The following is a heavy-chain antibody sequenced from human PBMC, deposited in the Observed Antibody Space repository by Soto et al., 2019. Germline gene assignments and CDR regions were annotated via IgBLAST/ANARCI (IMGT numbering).Heavy chain of an antibody. CDR2: INHSGST. Sequence: SETLSLTCAVYGGSFSGYYWSWIRQPPGKGLEWIGEINHSGSTNYNPSLKSRVTISVDTSKNQFSLKLSSVTAADTAVYYCARGCLIVGAIYYFDYWGQGTLVTVSS. D-gene: IGHD1-26*01. J-gene: IGHJ4*02. V-gene: IGHV4-34*01. CDR3: ARGCLIVGAIYYFDY. CDR1: GGSFSGYY.